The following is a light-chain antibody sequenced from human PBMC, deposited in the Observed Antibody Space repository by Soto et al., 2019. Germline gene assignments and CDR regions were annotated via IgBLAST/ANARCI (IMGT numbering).Light chain of an antibody. CDR1: RSNIANNY. J-gene: IGLJ3*02. CDR3: ASWDSSLSGGNWV. CDR2: DNN. V-gene: IGLV1-51*01. Sequence: QSVLTQPPSVSAAPGQKVTISCSGSRSNIANNYVSWYRHVPGTAPKLLIYDNNQRPSGIPDRFSASKSGTSATLAITGLQIGDEADYYCASWDSSLSGGNWVFGGGTKLTVL.